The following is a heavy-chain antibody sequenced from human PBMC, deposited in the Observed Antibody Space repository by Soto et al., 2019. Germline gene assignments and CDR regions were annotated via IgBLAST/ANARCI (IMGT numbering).Heavy chain of an antibody. CDR3: ARYSGYQAYYYYMDV. CDR1: SGSISSSNW. D-gene: IGHD5-12*01. J-gene: IGHJ6*03. Sequence: NPSETLSLTCAVSSGSISSSNWWSWVRQPPGKGLEWIGEIYHSGSTNYNPSLKSRVTISVDKSKNQFSLKLSSVTAADTAVYYCARYSGYQAYYYYMDVWGKGTTVTVSS. CDR2: IYHSGST. V-gene: IGHV4-4*02.